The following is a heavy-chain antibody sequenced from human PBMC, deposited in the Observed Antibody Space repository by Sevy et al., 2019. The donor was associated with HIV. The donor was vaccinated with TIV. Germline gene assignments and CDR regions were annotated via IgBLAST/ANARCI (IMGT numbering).Heavy chain of an antibody. V-gene: IGHV3-11*01. CDR3: ARVGYYDSSGYYYGYFQH. Sequence: GGSLRLSCTASGFTFSDYYMSWIRQAPGKGLEWVSYISSSGCTIYYADSVKGRFTISRDNAKNSLYLQMNSLRAEDTAVYYCARVGYYDSSGYYYGYFQHWGQGTLVTVSS. D-gene: IGHD3-22*01. CDR1: GFTFSDYY. J-gene: IGHJ1*01. CDR2: ISSSGCTI.